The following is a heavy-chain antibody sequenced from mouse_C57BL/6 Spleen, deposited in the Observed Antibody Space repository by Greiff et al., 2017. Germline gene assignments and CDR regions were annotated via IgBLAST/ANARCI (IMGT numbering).Heavy chain of an antibody. CDR1: GFSLTSYG. D-gene: IGHD4-1*01. CDR3: ATLTGTGAMDY. V-gene: IGHV2-2*01. Sequence: VQLKESGPGLVQPSQSLSITCTVSGFSLTSYGVHWVRQSPGKGLEWLGVIWSGGSTDYNAAFISRLSISKDNSTSQVFFKMNSLQADDTAIYYCATLTGTGAMDYWGQGTSVTVSS. CDR2: IWSGGST. J-gene: IGHJ4*01.